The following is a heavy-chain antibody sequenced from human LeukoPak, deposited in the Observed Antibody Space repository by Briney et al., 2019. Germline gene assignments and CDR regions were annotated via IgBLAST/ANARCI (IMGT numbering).Heavy chain of an antibody. J-gene: IGHJ4*02. CDR2: IYSGGNK. Sequence: PGGSLRLSCAASGFTFSSYAMSWVRQAPGKGLEWVSVIYSGGNKYYADSVKGRFTISRDNSKNTLYLQMNSLRAEDTAVYYCARDLAEAPYYWGQGTLVTVSS. CDR3: ARDLAEAPYY. CDR1: GFTFSSYA. V-gene: IGHV3-53*01.